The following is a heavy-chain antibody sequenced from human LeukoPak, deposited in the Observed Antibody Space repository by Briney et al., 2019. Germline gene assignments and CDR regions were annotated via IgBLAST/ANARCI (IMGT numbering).Heavy chain of an antibody. CDR3: ARDQYDTWSRRGNFDS. V-gene: IGHV3-30*04. CDR2: ISYDGSQK. Sequence: GGSLRLSCAASGFTFSNYAMHWVRQAPGKGLEWVAVISYDGSQKFYADSVKGRFSISKDNSKNTLHLQMSSLRAEDTAVYYCARDQYDTWSRRGNFDSWGQGTLVIVSS. D-gene: IGHD3/OR15-3a*01. J-gene: IGHJ4*02. CDR1: GFTFSNYA.